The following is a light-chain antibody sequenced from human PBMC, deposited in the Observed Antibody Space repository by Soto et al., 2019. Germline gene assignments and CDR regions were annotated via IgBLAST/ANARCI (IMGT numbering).Light chain of an antibody. J-gene: IGKJ4*01. CDR2: DAS. CDR3: QQRRNWPPLT. Sequence: EVVLTQSPATLSLSPGERATLSCTASQSISTYLTWYQHKPGQAPRLLIYDASRRAPGIPARLSGSGSGTDFTLTISSLEPEDFAVYYCQQRRNWPPLTFGGGTKVEIK. CDR1: QSISTY. V-gene: IGKV3-11*01.